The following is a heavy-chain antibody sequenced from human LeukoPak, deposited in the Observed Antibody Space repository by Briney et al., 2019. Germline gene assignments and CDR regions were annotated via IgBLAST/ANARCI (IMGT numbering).Heavy chain of an antibody. D-gene: IGHD3-22*01. CDR3: ERGDRYDTSGYFLDH. Sequence: GGSLRLSCAASGFTFNTYGTHWVRQAPGKGLEWVAVIWYDGGNKYYPDSVKGRFTISRDNSKNTLYLQMNSLRAEDTAVYHCERGDRYDTSGYFLDHWGQGTLVTVSS. CDR2: IWYDGGNK. V-gene: IGHV3-33*01. J-gene: IGHJ4*02. CDR1: GFTFNTYG.